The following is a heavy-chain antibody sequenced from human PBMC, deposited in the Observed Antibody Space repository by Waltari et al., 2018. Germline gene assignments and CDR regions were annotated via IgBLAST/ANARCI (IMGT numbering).Heavy chain of an antibody. J-gene: IGHJ5*02. D-gene: IGHD4-17*01. CDR2: INIDESGT. CDR1: GFTFTRYW. CDR3: ARSCGLRCHWFDP. Sequence: EVQLVESGGGLVQPGGSLRLSCAASGFTFTRYWMHWVRQAPGKGLVWVSLINIDESGTSYADSVKGRFTISRDNTKNTLYLQMNSLRAEDTAVYYCARSCGLRCHWFDPWGQGTLVTVSS. V-gene: IGHV3-74*01.